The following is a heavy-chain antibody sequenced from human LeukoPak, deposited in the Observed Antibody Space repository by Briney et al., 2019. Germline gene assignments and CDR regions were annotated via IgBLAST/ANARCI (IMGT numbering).Heavy chain of an antibody. CDR1: GFTFRSYG. D-gene: IGHD5/OR15-5a*01. CDR2: ISYDGSNK. Sequence: PGRSLRLSCAASGFTFRSYGMHWVRQAPGKGLQWVAVISYDGSNKHYADSVKGRFTISRDNSKNTLYLQMNSLRAEDTAVYYRAKAGGLEVSELYFQHWGQGTLVTVSS. CDR3: AKAGGLEVSELYFQH. J-gene: IGHJ1*01. V-gene: IGHV3-30*18.